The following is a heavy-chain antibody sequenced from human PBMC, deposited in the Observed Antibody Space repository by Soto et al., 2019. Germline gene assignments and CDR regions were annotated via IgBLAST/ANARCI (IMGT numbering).Heavy chain of an antibody. CDR2: INHSGST. D-gene: IGHD3-10*01. Sequence: SETLSLTCAVYGGSFSGYYWSWIRQPPGKGLEWIGEINHSGSTNYNPSLESRVTISVDTSKNQFSLKLSSVTAADTAVYYCAAQGGDGSEFWGQGTLVTVSS. J-gene: IGHJ4*02. V-gene: IGHV4-34*01. CDR3: AAQGGDGSEF. CDR1: GGSFSGYY.